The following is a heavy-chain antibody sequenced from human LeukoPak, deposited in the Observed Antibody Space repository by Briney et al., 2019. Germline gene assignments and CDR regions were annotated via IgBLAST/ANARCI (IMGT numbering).Heavy chain of an antibody. D-gene: IGHD6-19*01. CDR2: TYYRSKWYY. CDR1: GDSVSSNSAS. Sequence: SQTLSLTCAISGDSVSSNSASWNWIRQSPSRGLEWLGWTYYRSKWYYDYTLSVKSRIIINPDTSKNQFSLHLNSVTPEDTAVYYCARESDRIGFDFDYWGQGTLVTVSS. J-gene: IGHJ4*02. CDR3: ARESDRIGFDFDY. V-gene: IGHV6-1*01.